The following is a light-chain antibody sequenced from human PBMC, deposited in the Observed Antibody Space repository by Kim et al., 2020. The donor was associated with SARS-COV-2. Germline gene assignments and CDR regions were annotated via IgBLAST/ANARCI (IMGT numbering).Light chain of an antibody. Sequence: DIQMTQSPSSLSASVGDRVTITCRASQSISSYLNWYQQKPGKAPKLLIYAASSLQSGVPSRFSGSGSGTDFTLTISSLQPGDSATYYCQQSYSTPQMYTFGQETKLEIK. CDR2: AAS. CDR3: QQSYSTPQMYT. CDR1: QSISSY. V-gene: IGKV1-39*01. J-gene: IGKJ2*01.